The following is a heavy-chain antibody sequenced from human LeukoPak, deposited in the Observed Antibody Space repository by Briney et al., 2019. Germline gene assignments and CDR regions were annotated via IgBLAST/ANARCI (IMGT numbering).Heavy chain of an antibody. CDR2: INAGNGNT. CDR3: ARESLPHYYDSSGSRGPFDI. J-gene: IGHJ3*02. D-gene: IGHD3-22*01. CDR1: GYTLTSYV. V-gene: IGHV1-3*01. Sequence: ASVKVSCKASGYTLTSYVMLWVRQAPGQRLEWMGWINAGNGNTKYSQKFQGRVTITRDTSASTAYMELSSLRSEDTAVYYCARESLPHYYDSSGSRGPFDIWGQGTMVTVSS.